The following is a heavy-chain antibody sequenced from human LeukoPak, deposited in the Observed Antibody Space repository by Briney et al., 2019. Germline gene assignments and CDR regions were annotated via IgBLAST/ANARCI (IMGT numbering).Heavy chain of an antibody. J-gene: IGHJ4*02. CDR3: AKAIRQTAYFDY. V-gene: IGHV4-34*01. CDR2: INHSGST. Sequence: PSETLSLTCAVYGGSFSGYYWSWIRQPPGKGLEWIGEINHSGSTNYNPSLKSRVTISVDTSKNQFSLKLSSVTAADTAVYYCAKAIRQTAYFDYWGQGTLVTVSS. CDR1: GGSFSGYY. D-gene: IGHD5-18*01.